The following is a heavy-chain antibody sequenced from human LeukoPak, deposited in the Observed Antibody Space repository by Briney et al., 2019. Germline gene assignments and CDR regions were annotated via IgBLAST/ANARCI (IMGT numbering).Heavy chain of an antibody. CDR1: GFTFSSYW. D-gene: IGHD3-3*01. J-gene: IGHJ4*02. Sequence: GGSLRLSCAASGFTFSSYWMHWVRQAPGKGLVWVSRIKSDGSNTNYADSVKGRFTISRDNAKNTLYLQMNSLRVEDTAVYYCAGGPGFLIDCWGQGTLVTVSS. V-gene: IGHV3-74*01. CDR3: AGGPGFLIDC. CDR2: IKSDGSNT.